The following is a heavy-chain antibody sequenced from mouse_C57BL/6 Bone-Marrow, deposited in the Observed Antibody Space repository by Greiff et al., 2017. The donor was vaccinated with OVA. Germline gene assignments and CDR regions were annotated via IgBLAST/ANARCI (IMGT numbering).Heavy chain of an antibody. CDR2: ISGGGGNT. V-gene: IGHV5-9*01. Sequence: EVMLVESGGGLVKPGGSLKLSCAASGFTFSSYTMSWVRQTPEKRLEWVATISGGGGNTYYPDSVKGRFTISRDNATNTLYLQMSSLRSEDTALYYCARTYDGYYLFDYWGQGTTLTVSS. D-gene: IGHD2-3*01. CDR1: GFTFSSYT. J-gene: IGHJ2*01. CDR3: ARTYDGYYLFDY.